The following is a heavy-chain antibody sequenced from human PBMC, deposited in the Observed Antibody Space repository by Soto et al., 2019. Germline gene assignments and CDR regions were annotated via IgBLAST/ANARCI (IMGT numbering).Heavy chain of an antibody. CDR2: INDSGNI. CDR3: ARGLILWFGELSRRGGYYYYMDV. Sequence: QVQLQQWGAGLLKPSETLSLTCAVYGGSFSGYQWSWIRQTPGKGLEWIGEINDSGNINYNPSLKSRVTILLDAPKKQISLKLRSVTAPASAVFYCARGLILWFGELSRRGGYYYYMDVWGKGNTVTVSS. V-gene: IGHV4-34*01. CDR1: GGSFSGYQ. D-gene: IGHD3-10*01. J-gene: IGHJ6*03.